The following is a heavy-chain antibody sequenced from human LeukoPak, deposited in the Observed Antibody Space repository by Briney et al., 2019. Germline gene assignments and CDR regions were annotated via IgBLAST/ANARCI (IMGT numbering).Heavy chain of an antibody. V-gene: IGHV3-23*01. CDR1: GFTFSSYA. CDR3: AKDRRYDILTGYSYFDY. Sequence: HPGGSLRLSCAASGFTFSSYAMSWVRQAPGKGLEWVSAISGSGGSTYYADSVKGRFTISRDNSKNTLYLQMNSLRAEDTAVYYCAKDRRYDILTGYSYFDYWGQGTLVTVSS. J-gene: IGHJ4*02. D-gene: IGHD3-9*01. CDR2: ISGSGGST.